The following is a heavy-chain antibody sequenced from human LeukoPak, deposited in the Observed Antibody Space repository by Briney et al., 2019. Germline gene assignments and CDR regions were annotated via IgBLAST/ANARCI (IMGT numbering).Heavy chain of an antibody. CDR3: ASSREATSNWFVY. D-gene: IGHD2-2*01. V-gene: IGHV3-66*01. Sequence: PGGSLRLSCAASGFTVSSSYMTWVRQAPGKGLEWVSIIYSGGNTYYADSVQGRFTISRDNSKNTLYLQMNSLRAEDTAVYHCASSREATSNWFVYWGQGTLATVSS. CDR1: GFTVSSSY. J-gene: IGHJ5*01. CDR2: IYSGGNT.